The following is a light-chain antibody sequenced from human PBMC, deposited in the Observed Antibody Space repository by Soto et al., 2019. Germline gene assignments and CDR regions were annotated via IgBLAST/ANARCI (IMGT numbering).Light chain of an antibody. CDR1: QSISSY. J-gene: IGKJ5*01. V-gene: IGKV1-39*01. CDR2: AAS. Sequence: DIQMTQSPSSLSASVVDRVTITCRASQSISSYLNWYQQKPGKAPKLLIYAASSLQSGVPSRFSGSGSGTDFTLAISSLEPEDFAVYYCQQRSNWPVLTFGQGTRLEIK. CDR3: QQRSNWPVLT.